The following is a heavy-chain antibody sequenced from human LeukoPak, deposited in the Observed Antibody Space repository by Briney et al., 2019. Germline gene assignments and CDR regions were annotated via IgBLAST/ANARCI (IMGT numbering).Heavy chain of an antibody. Sequence: ASVTVSCIASGYTLTGHYMHWVRQAPGQGSEWMGWINPNSGGTNYAQKFRRRVTMTRETSISTADMELSRLRSDDTPVYYCARDRGTGTEAIDIWGQRTMVTVSS. D-gene: IGHD7-27*01. CDR1: GYTLTGHY. V-gene: IGHV1-2*02. CDR2: INPNSGGT. J-gene: IGHJ3*02. CDR3: ARDRGTGTEAIDI.